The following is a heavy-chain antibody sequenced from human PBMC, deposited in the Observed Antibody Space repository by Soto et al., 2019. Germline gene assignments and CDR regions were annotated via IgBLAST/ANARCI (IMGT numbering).Heavy chain of an antibody. J-gene: IGHJ4*02. CDR1: GFTFSSYS. CDR2: ISSSSSYI. Sequence: EVQLVESGGGLVKPGGSLRLSCAASGFTFSSYSMNWVRQAPGKGLVWVSSISSSSSYIYYADSVKGRFTISRDNAKNSLYLQMNSLRAEDTAVYYCARVSDGYYDSSGYYYFDYWGQGTLVTVSS. CDR3: ARVSDGYYDSSGYYYFDY. V-gene: IGHV3-21*01. D-gene: IGHD3-22*01.